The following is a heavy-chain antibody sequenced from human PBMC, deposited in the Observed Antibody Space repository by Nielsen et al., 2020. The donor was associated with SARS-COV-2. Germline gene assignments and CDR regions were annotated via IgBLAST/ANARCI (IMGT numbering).Heavy chain of an antibody. V-gene: IGHV4-59*01. CDR1: GGSISSYY. CDR3: ARGSSPALDY. J-gene: IGHJ4*02. Sequence: SETLSLTCTVSGGSISSYYWSWIRQPPGKGLEWIGYIYYSGSTNYNPSLKSRVTISVDTSKNQFSLKLSSVTAAGTAVYYCARGSSPALDYWGQGTLVTVSS. CDR2: IYYSGST.